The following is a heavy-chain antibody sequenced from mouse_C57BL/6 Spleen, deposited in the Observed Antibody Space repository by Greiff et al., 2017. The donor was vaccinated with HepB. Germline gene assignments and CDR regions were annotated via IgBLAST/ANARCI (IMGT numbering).Heavy chain of an antibody. CDR2: FYPGSGSI. Sequence: VHLVESGAELVKPGASVKLSCKASGYTFTEYTIHWVKQRSGQGLEWIGWFYPGSGSIKYNEKFKDKATLTADKSSSTVYMELSRLTSEDSAVYFCARHEETTGTFDYWGQGTTLTVSS. V-gene: IGHV1-62-2*01. CDR3: ARHEETTGTFDY. D-gene: IGHD4-1*01. J-gene: IGHJ2*01. CDR1: GYTFTEYT.